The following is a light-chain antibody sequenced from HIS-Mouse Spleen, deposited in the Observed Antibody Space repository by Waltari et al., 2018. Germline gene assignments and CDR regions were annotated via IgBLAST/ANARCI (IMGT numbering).Light chain of an antibody. CDR2: EGS. CDR3: CSYAGSSTWV. J-gene: IGLJ3*02. CDR1: SSDFGSYNL. V-gene: IGLV2-23*01. Sequence: QSALTQPASVSGSPGQSITIPCTGTSSDFGSYNLVPRYQQHPGKPPKLMIYEGSKRPSGVSNRFSGSKSGNTASLTISGLQAEDEADYYCCSYAGSSTWVFGGGTKLTVL.